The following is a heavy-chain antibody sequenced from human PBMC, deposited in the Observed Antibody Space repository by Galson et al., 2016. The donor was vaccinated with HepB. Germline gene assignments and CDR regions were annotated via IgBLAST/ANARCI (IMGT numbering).Heavy chain of an antibody. CDR1: GGSTNNYY. Sequence: SETLSLTCNVSGGSTNNYYWSWIRQSPGKGLEWIGYIYSSGSTSYNPSLESRISMSVDMSKNQFSLRLTSVTAADAAVYYCARSSGTFFDSWGQGALVTVSS. CDR3: ARSSGTFFDS. J-gene: IGHJ4*02. V-gene: IGHV4-4*08. CDR2: IYSSGST. D-gene: IGHD3-10*01.